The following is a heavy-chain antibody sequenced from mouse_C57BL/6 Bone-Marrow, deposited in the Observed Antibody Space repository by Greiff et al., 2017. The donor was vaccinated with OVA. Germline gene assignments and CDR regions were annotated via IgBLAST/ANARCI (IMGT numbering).Heavy chain of an antibody. V-gene: IGHV1-82*01. CDR2: IYPGDGDT. J-gene: IGHJ3*01. CDR1: GYAFSSSW. CDR3: ARTGGVGAWFAY. Sequence: QVQLQQSGPELVKPGASVKISCKASGYAFSSSWMNWVKQRPGKGLEWIGRIYPGDGDTNYNGKFKGKATLTADKSSSTAYMQLSSLTSEDSAVYFCARTGGVGAWFAYSGQGTLVTVSA. D-gene: IGHD1-1*01.